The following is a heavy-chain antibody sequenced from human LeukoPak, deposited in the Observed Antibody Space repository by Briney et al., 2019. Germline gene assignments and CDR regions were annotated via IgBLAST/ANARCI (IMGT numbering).Heavy chain of an antibody. D-gene: IGHD3-16*01. V-gene: IGHV3-7*01. CDR3: AREYYAKFDL. J-gene: IGHJ4*02. CDR2: IKQDGGEE. CDR1: GFTFNTYW. Sequence: GGSLRLSCAASGFTFNTYWMSWVHQAPGKGLEWVANIKQDGGEEYYVDSVKGRFTISKDNAKNSLYLQMNSLRAEDTAVYYCAREYYAKFDLWGQGTLVTVSS.